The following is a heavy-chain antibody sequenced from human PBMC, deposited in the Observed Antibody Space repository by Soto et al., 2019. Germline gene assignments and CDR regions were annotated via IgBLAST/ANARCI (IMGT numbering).Heavy chain of an antibody. J-gene: IGHJ4*02. CDR3: VQGASTAHQPLDS. V-gene: IGHV3-30*03. CDR2: ISGDGNDK. CDR1: GFTFSSYA. D-gene: IGHD1-26*01. Sequence: PGGSLRLSCAASGFTFSSYAMHWVRRAPGKGLEWVATISGDGNDKYYPDSMKGRFTISRDNFNNTLYLQLNSLRPEDTAVYHCVQGASTAHQPLDSWGQGVLVTVSS.